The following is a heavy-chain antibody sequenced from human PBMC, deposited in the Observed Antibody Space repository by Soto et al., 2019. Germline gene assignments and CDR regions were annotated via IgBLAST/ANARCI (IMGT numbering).Heavy chain of an antibody. CDR1: GGSISSSSYY. J-gene: IGHJ4*02. CDR3: ARQHYDFWSGYPYYFDY. D-gene: IGHD3-3*01. CDR2: IYYSGST. V-gene: IGHV4-39*01. Sequence: SETLSLTCTVSGGSISSSSYYWGWIRQPPGKGLEWIGSIYYSGSTYYNPSLKSRVTISVDTSKNQFSLKLSSVTAADTAVYYCARQHYDFWSGYPYYFDYWGQGTLVTVSS.